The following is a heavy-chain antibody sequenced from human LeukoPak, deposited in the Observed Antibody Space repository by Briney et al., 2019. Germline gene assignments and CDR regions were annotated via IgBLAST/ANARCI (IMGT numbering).Heavy chain of an antibody. D-gene: IGHD2-21*02. J-gene: IGHJ4*02. V-gene: IGHV3-23*01. CDR1: GFTFSTYA. Sequence: GGSLRLSCAASGFTFSTYAISWVREAPEKGVEWGSHFGGSGGTIYYADSVKGRFTISRDNPKNTLYLQMNSLRAEDTAVYYCAKSDCGGDCHLLDYWGQGTLVTVSS. CDR3: AKSDCGGDCHLLDY. CDR2: FGGSGGTI.